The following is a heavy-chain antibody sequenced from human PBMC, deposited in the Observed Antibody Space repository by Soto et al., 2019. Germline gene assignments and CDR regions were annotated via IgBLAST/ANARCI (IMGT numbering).Heavy chain of an antibody. V-gene: IGHV3-30-3*01. CDR3: TRDRMSYGPGTDKTGFDY. D-gene: IGHD3-10*01. CDR2: ISYDGSNK. J-gene: IGHJ4*02. Sequence: PGGSLRLSCAASGFTFSSYAMHWVRQAPGKGLEWVAVISYDGSNKYYADSVKGRFTISRDNSKNTLYLQMNSLRAEDTAVYYCTRDRMSYGPGTDKTGFDYWGQGTLVTVSS. CDR1: GFTFSSYA.